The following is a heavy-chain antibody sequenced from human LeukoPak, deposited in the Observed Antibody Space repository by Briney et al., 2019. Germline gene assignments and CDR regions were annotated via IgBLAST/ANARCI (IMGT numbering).Heavy chain of an antibody. CDR2: VYYTGST. CDR1: GGSISSYY. Sequence: SETLSLTCTVSGGSISSYYWSWIRQPAGKGLEWIGYVYYTGSTNFTPSLKSRVTISVDTSKNQISLKLSSVTAADTAVYYCARSRVSGWSYYFDYWGQGTLVTVSS. CDR3: ARSRVSGWSYYFDY. J-gene: IGHJ4*02. V-gene: IGHV4-59*01. D-gene: IGHD6-19*01.